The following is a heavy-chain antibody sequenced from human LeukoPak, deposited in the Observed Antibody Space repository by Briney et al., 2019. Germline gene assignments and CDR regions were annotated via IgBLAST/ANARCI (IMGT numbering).Heavy chain of an antibody. CDR1: GYTFTSYG. D-gene: IGHD1/OR15-1a*01. Sequence: ASVKVSCKASGYTFTSYGISWVRQAPGQGLEWLGWISAYNGNTNYAQKLQGRVTMTTDTSTSTAYMELRSLRSDDTAVYYCARGGGGHNWNRFNWFDPWGQGTLVTVSS. J-gene: IGHJ5*02. V-gene: IGHV1-18*01. CDR3: ARGGGGHNWNRFNWFDP. CDR2: ISAYNGNT.